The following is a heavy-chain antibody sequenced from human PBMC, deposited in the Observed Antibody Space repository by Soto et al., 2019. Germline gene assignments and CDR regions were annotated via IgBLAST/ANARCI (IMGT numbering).Heavy chain of an antibody. Sequence: GGSLRLSCAASGFTFSSYGMHWVRQAPGKGLEWVAVIWYDGSNKYYADSVKGRFTISRDNSKNTLYLQMNSLRAEDTAVYYCAKDGDDIVVVPAADDDYYYMDVWGKGTTVTVSS. D-gene: IGHD2-2*01. CDR2: IWYDGSNK. J-gene: IGHJ6*03. CDR1: GFTFSSYG. CDR3: AKDGDDIVVVPAADDDYYYMDV. V-gene: IGHV3-30*02.